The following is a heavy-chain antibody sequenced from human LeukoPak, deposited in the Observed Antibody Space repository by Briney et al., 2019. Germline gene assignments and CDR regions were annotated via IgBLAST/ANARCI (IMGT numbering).Heavy chain of an antibody. CDR2: INPDSGGA. Sequence: ASVKVSCKASGYTFTGYYLHWVRQAPGQGLEWLGWINPDSGGANYAQKFQGRVTVTRDTSISTAYMELSRLRSDDTAVYYCAREAIRGAVAPYYYGMDVWGQGTTVTVSS. D-gene: IGHD6-19*01. CDR1: GYTFTGYY. J-gene: IGHJ6*02. V-gene: IGHV1-2*02. CDR3: AREAIRGAVAPYYYGMDV.